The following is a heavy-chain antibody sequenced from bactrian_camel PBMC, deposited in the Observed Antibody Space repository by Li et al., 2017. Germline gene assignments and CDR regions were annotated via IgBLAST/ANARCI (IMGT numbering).Heavy chain of an antibody. Sequence: QLVESGGGSVQAGGSLRLSCAASGYALRDLNDMCMARTRQIPGNEREVIAHFDSNRVANYADSVKGRFTIAKDYAKNTLILQMNNLQPEDTAMYYCAADCLWTQDYKHPPSRYNYWGHGTQVTVS. CDR1: GYALRDLND. V-gene: IGHV3S53*01. CDR3: AADCLWTQDYKHPPSRYNY. CDR2: FDSNRVA. D-gene: IGHD3*01. J-gene: IGHJ4*01.